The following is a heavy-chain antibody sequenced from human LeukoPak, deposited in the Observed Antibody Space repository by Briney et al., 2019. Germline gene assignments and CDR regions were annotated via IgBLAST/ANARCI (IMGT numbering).Heavy chain of an antibody. V-gene: IGHV4-34*01. Sequence: PSETLSLTCAVYGGSFSGYYWSWIRQPPGKGLEWIGEINHSGSTNYNPSLKSRVTISVDTSKNQFSLKLSPVTAADTAVYYCARGRTRRDGYNPRPYGYWGQGTLVTVSS. D-gene: IGHD5-24*01. CDR3: ARGRTRRDGYNPRPYGY. CDR2: INHSGST. CDR1: GGSFSGYY. J-gene: IGHJ4*02.